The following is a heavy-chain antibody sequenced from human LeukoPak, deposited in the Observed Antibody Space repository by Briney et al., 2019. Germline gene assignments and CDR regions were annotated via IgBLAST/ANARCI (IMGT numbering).Heavy chain of an antibody. CDR1: GGSISSYY. CDR2: IYYSGST. V-gene: IGHV4-59*01. J-gene: IGHJ5*02. Sequence: SETLSLTCTVSGGSISSYYWSWIRQPPGKGLEWIGYIYYSGSTNYNPSLKSRVTTSVDTSKNQFSLKLSSVTAADTAVYYCARFFRDYDSALGWFDPWGQGTLVTVSS. CDR3: ARFFRDYDSALGWFDP. D-gene: IGHD3-22*01.